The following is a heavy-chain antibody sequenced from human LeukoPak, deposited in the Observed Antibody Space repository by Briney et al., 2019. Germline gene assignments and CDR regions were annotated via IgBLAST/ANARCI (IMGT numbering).Heavy chain of an antibody. D-gene: IGHD6-13*01. CDR2: IYHSGNS. CDR3: ARVYYSNSYDYWYFDL. J-gene: IGHJ2*01. CDR1: GGSISSYY. Sequence: PSETLSLTCTVSGGSISSYYWSWVRQPPGKGLEWIGEIYHSGNSNYNPSLKSRVTISVDKSRNQFSLKLSSVTAADTAVYYCARVYYSNSYDYWYFDLWGRGTLVTVSS. V-gene: IGHV4-59*01.